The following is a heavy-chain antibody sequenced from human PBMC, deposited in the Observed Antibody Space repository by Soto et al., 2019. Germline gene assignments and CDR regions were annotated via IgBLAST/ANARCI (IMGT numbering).Heavy chain of an antibody. V-gene: IGHV3-7*01. CDR2: INQDGSEK. J-gene: IGHJ4*02. CDR3: VGSNYHAY. CDR1: GFSFSTFW. D-gene: IGHD3-10*01. Sequence: EGQLVESGGGLVQPGGSLRLSCVASGFSFSTFWINWVRQAPGKGLEWVANINQDGSEKYYVDSVKGRFTISRDNAKNSLDLQMNNPRAEDTAVYYCVGSNYHAYWGPGTLITVPS.